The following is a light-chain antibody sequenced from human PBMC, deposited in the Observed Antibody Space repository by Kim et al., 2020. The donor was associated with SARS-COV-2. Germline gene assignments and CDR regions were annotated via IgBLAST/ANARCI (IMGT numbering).Light chain of an antibody. CDR3: HQYANGPRT. J-gene: IGKJ1*01. V-gene: IGKV3-15*01. CDR1: ESVSSK. CDR2: GVS. Sequence: EIAMTQSPATLSVSPGERATLSCRTSESVSSKLDWFQQRPGQAPRLLVYGVSTRAAGVPVRFSASGSGTEFSLTISSLQSEDFAVYYCHQYANGPRTFGQGTKVDIK.